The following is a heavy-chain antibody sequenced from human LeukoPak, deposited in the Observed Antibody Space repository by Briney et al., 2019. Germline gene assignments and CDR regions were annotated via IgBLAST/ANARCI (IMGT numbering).Heavy chain of an antibody. CDR1: GFTFSSYW. CDR3: ARMATITDY. J-gene: IGHJ4*02. CDR2: ISSSSSTI. Sequence: GGSLRLSCAASGFTFSSYWMNWVRQAPGKGLEWVSYISSSSSTIYYADSVKGRFTISRDNAKNSLYLQMNSLRAEDTAVYYCARMATITDYWGQGTLVTVSS. V-gene: IGHV3-48*01. D-gene: IGHD5-24*01.